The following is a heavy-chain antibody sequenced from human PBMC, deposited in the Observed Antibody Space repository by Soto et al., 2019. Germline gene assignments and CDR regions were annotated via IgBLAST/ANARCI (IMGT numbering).Heavy chain of an antibody. Sequence: SVKVSCKASGFTFTSSAVQWVRQARGQRLEWIGWIVVGSGNTNYAQKFQERVTITRDTSTSTAYMELSSLRSEDTAVYYCAADPTDYDFWSGSTLDAFDIWGQGTMVTVSS. V-gene: IGHV1-58*01. CDR1: GFTFTSSA. J-gene: IGHJ3*02. D-gene: IGHD3-3*01. CDR3: AADPTDYDFWSGSTLDAFDI. CDR2: IVVGSGNT.